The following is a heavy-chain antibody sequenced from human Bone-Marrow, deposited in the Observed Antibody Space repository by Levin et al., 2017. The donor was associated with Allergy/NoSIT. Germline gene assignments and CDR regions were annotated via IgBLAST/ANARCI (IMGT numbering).Heavy chain of an antibody. CDR2: ISWNSDDI. J-gene: IGHJ6*02. V-gene: IGHV3-9*01. D-gene: IGHD6-13*01. CDR3: VKDITPGIGKAYGMDV. Sequence: GGSLRLSCAASGFTFDDHAMHWVRQAPGKGLEWVSGISWNSDDIGYADSVQGRFTISRDNAKNSLYLQMNSLRAEDTAFYYCVKDITPGIGKAYGMDVWGQGTTVTVSS. CDR1: GFTFDDHA.